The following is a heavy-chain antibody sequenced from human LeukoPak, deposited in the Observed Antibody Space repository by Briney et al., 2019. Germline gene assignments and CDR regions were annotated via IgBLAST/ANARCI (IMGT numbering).Heavy chain of an antibody. CDR1: GYSISGGYY. CDR2: IFHSGST. D-gene: IGHD3-10*01. Sequence: SETLSLTCAVSGYSISGGYYWGWIRQPPGKGLEWIGSIFHSGSTYYNPSLKSRVTMSVDTSENHFSLNLRSVTAADTAVYYCARRRGSHYFDYWGQGTLVTVSS. V-gene: IGHV4-38-2*01. J-gene: IGHJ4*02. CDR3: ARRRGSHYFDY.